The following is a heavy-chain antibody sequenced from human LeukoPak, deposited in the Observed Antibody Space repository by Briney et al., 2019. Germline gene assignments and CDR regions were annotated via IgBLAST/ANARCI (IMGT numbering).Heavy chain of an antibody. D-gene: IGHD3-22*01. Sequence: GGSLRLSCAASGFTFSSYSFSWVRQAPGKGLEWVASITYSSNYIYYADSVKGRFTISRDNAKNLLYLQMNSLEAEDTAVYYCARDKAYYDSSGYGFDYWGQGTLVTVSS. V-gene: IGHV3-21*01. J-gene: IGHJ4*02. CDR1: GFTFSSYS. CDR2: ITYSSNYI. CDR3: ARDKAYYDSSGYGFDY.